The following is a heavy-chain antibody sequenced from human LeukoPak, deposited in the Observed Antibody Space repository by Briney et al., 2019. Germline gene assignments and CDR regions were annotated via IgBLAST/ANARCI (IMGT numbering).Heavy chain of an antibody. CDR3: AKDGGYFDWLLYHFDY. CDR1: GFTFSSYG. V-gene: IGHV3-30*18. Sequence: GGSLRLSCAASGFTFSSYGMHWVRQAPGKGLEWVAVISYDGSNKYYADSVKGRFTISRDNSKNTLYLQMNSLRAEDTAVYYCAKDGGYFDWLLYHFDYWGQGTLVTVSS. J-gene: IGHJ4*02. D-gene: IGHD3-9*01. CDR2: ISYDGSNK.